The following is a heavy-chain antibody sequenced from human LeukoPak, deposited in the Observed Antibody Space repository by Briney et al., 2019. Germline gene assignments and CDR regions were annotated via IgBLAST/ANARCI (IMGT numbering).Heavy chain of an antibody. V-gene: IGHV4-39*01. J-gene: IGHJ3*02. CDR1: GGSISSSSYY. CDR3: ARASHHEAYCGGDCYYDAFDI. D-gene: IGHD2-21*02. CDR2: IYYSGST. Sequence: PSETLSLTCTVSGGSISSSSYYWGWIRQPPGKGLEWIGSIYYSGSTYYNPSLKSRVTISVDTSKNQFSLKLSSVTAADTAVYYCARASHHEAYCGGDCYYDAFDIWGQGTMVTVSS.